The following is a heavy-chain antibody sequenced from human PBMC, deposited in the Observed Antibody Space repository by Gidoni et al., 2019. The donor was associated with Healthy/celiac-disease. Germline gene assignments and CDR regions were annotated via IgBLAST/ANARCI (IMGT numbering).Heavy chain of an antibody. J-gene: IGHJ1*01. CDR1: GFTFSSYE. D-gene: IGHD3-3*01. V-gene: IGHV3-48*03. CDR3: ARGYYDSAEYFQH. Sequence: EVQLVESGGGLVQPGGSLRLSCAASGFTFSSYEMNWVRQAPGKGLEWVSYISSSGSTIYYADSVKGRFTISRDNAKNSLYLQMNSLRAEDTAVYYCARGYYDSAEYFQHWGQGTLVTVSS. CDR2: ISSSGSTI.